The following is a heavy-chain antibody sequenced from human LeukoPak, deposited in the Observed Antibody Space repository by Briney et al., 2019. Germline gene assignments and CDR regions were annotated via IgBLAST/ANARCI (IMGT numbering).Heavy chain of an antibody. CDR1: GFTFSDYY. CDR3: ARALLSSYYGMDV. CDR2: ISSSGSTI. D-gene: IGHD3-10*01. J-gene: IGHJ6*02. Sequence: PGGSLRLSCAASGFTFSDYYMSWIRQAPGKGLEWVSYISSSGSTIYYADSAKGRFTISRDNAKNSLYLQMSSLRAEDTAVYYCARALLSSYYGMDVWGQGTTVTVSS. V-gene: IGHV3-11*01.